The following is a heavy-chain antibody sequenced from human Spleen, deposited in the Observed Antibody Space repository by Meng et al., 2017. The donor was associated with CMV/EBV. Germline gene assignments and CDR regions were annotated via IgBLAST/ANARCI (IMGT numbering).Heavy chain of an antibody. V-gene: IGHV2-5*01. CDR3: AHISPDAYGYDSFDY. CDR1: FSLSTSGVG. CDR2: IYWNGEK. D-gene: IGHD5-12*01. Sequence: FSLSTSGVGVGWIRQPPGKALECLALIYWNGEKRYSPSLKSRLTITKDTSKNEVVLTMTNMDPVDTATYYCAHISPDAYGYDSFDYWGQGTLVTVSS. J-gene: IGHJ4*02.